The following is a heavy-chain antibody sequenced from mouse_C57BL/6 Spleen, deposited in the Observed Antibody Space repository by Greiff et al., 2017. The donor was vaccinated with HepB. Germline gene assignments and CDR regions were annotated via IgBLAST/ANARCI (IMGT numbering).Heavy chain of an antibody. D-gene: IGHD2-4*01. CDR3: ANYGGYFDV. V-gene: IGHV1-82*01. CDR1: GYAFSSSW. CDR2: IYPGDGDT. Sequence: VQLKQSGPELVKPGASVKISCKASGYAFSSSWMNWVKQRPGKGLEWIGRIYPGDGDTNYNGRFKGKATLTADKSSSTAYMQLSSLTSEDSAVYFCANYGGYFDVWGTGTTVTVSS. J-gene: IGHJ1*03.